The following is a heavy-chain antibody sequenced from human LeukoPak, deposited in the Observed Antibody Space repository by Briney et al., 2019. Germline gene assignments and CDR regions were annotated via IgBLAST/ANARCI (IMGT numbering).Heavy chain of an antibody. J-gene: IGHJ4*02. Sequence: SETLSLTCAVSGVPISSFYWSWIRQPPGKGLQWIGYVFHTGDTNYNPSLKSRVTISVDTSKNQFSLKLSSVTAADTAVYYCARYKPSMVRGVILDYWGQGTLVTVSS. CDR3: ARYKPSMVRGVILDY. CDR1: GVPISSFY. V-gene: IGHV4-59*12. CDR2: VFHTGDT. D-gene: IGHD3-10*01.